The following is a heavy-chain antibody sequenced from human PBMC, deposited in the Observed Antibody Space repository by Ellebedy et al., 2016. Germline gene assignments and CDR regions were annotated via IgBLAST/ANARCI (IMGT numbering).Heavy chain of an antibody. Sequence: GESLKISCVVSGSTFSRSYMTWVRQASGKGLEWVANIRQDGSESFYVDSVKGRFTISRDNSKNTLYLQMNSLRAEDTAVYYCSRHTDYALDYWGQGALVTVSS. CDR2: IRQDGSES. CDR3: SRHTDYALDY. V-gene: IGHV3-7*02. J-gene: IGHJ4*02. D-gene: IGHD4-17*01. CDR1: GSTFSRSY.